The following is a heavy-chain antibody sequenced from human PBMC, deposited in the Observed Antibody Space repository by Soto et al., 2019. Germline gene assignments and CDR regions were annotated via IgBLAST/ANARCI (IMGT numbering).Heavy chain of an antibody. CDR3: AREDILGARSFDY. CDR1: GFTFSGYS. J-gene: IGHJ4*02. V-gene: IGHV3-48*02. CDR2: ISSLSSPR. D-gene: IGHD1-26*01. Sequence: GGSLRLSCAASGFTFSGYSMNWVRQAPGKGLEWVSYISSLSSPRYYAESVEGRFIISRDNAKNSLYLQMNSLRDEDTAVYFCAREDILGARSFDYWGQGALVTVSS.